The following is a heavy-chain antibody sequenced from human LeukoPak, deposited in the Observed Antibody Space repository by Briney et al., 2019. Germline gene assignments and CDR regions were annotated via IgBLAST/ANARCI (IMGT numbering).Heavy chain of an antibody. CDR1: GDSINSGGSY. D-gene: IGHD1-26*01. Sequence: PSETLSLTCTVSGDSINSGGSYWSWIRQPPGKGLEWIGYIYHTDDTFYNPSLKSRVTISLDRSQNQFSLSLTSMTAADTAVYYCARDDGSSGVDHWGQGTLVTVSS. CDR2: IYHTDDT. V-gene: IGHV4-30-2*01. J-gene: IGHJ4*02. CDR3: ARDDGSSGVDH.